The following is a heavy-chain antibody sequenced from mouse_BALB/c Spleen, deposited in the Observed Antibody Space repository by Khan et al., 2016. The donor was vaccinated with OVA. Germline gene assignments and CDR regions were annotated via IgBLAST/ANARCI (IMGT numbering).Heavy chain of an antibody. D-gene: IGHD2-10*01. CDR2: INTYTGEP. Sequence: QIQLVQSGPELKKPGETVKISCKASGYTFTTYGMNWVKQAPGKGLKWMGWINTYTGEPTYADDFKGRFAFSLETSATTAYLQINNLKNEDTATYCCARPPYFSYVMVYWGQGTSVTVSS. CDR3: ARPPYFSYVMVY. J-gene: IGHJ4*01. CDR1: GYTFTTYG. V-gene: IGHV9-3-1*01.